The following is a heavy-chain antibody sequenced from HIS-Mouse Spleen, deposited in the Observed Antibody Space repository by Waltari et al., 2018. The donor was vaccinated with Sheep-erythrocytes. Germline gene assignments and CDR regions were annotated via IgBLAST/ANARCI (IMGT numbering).Heavy chain of an antibody. J-gene: IGHJ3*02. CDR2: IYYSGST. CDR3: ARLGSRDAFDI. Sequence: QLQLQDSGPGLVKPSEILSLTCTVSGCSISSSSYYWGWIRQPPGKGLEWIGSIYYSGSTYFNPSLNGGVTILVDTSKSQFSLMLSSVTAADTAVYYCARLGSRDAFDIWGQGTMVTGSS. D-gene: IGHD3-10*01. V-gene: IGHV4-39*07. CDR1: GCSISSSSYY.